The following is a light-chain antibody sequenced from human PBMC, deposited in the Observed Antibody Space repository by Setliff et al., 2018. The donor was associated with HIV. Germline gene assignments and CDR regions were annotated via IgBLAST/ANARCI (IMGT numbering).Light chain of an antibody. V-gene: IGLV2-18*02. J-gene: IGLJ1*01. CDR1: SSDVGSYNR. CDR3: SSYTTSNTYV. CDR2: EVS. Sequence: QSVLAQPPSVSGSPGQSVTISCTGTSSDVGSYNRVSWYQQPPGTAPKLMIYEVSYRPPGVPDRFSGSKSVNTASLTISGLQAEDEADYYCSSYTTSNTYVFGTGTKVTVL.